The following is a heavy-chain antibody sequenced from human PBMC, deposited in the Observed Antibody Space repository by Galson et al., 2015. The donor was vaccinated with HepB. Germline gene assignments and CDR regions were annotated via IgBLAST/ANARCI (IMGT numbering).Heavy chain of an antibody. CDR3: AREDRLSGRPTIFDY. D-gene: IGHD1-26*01. CDR2: TYYRSKWYY. J-gene: IGHJ4*02. Sequence: CAISGDSVSSNTVAWNWIRQSPSRGLEWLGRTYYRSKWYYDYAVSVKSRVIINPDTSTNQFSLQLSSVTPEDTAVYFCAREDRLSGRPTIFDYWGQGAQVTVSS. CDR1: GDSVSSNTVA. V-gene: IGHV6-1*01.